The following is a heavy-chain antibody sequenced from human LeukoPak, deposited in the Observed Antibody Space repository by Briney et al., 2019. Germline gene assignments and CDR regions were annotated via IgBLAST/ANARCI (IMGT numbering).Heavy chain of an antibody. D-gene: IGHD1-1*01. J-gene: IGHJ6*03. CDR2: VSESGGST. V-gene: IGHV3-23*01. Sequence: GGSLRLSCVASGFTFSTFVMGWVRQVPGKGLEWVSIVSESGGSTYYADSVKGRFTISRDNSRDTLSLQMNSLRAEDTAVHYCAKNDGNLPYYYYYMDVWGKGTTVTVSS. CDR1: GFTFSTFV. CDR3: AKNDGNLPYYYYYMDV.